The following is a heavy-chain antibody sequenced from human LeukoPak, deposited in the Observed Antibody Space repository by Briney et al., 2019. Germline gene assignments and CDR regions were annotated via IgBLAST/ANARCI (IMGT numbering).Heavy chain of an antibody. D-gene: IGHD3-16*01. Sequence: ASVKVSCKASGYTFTSYDINWVRQATGQGLEWMGWMNPNSGNTGYAQKLQGRVTMTRNTSISTAYMELSSLRSEDTAVYYCARTYVTHYYYYYYMDVWGKGTTVTVSS. CDR1: GYTFTSYD. CDR3: ARTYVTHYYYYYYMDV. CDR2: MNPNSGNT. J-gene: IGHJ6*03. V-gene: IGHV1-8*01.